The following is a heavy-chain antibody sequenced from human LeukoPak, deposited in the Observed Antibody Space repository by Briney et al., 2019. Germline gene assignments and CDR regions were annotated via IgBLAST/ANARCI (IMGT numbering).Heavy chain of an antibody. D-gene: IGHD3-9*01. Sequence: QTGGSLRLSCAASGFTFTRYGMHWVRQAPGKGPEWVSYISSSASTIYYADSVKGRFTISRDNAKNSLYLQMNSLRAEDTAVYYCARRFLTGYYNRPFDYWGQGTLVTVSS. CDR2: ISSSASTI. J-gene: IGHJ4*02. CDR3: ARRFLTGYYNRPFDY. CDR1: GFTFTRYG. V-gene: IGHV3-48*04.